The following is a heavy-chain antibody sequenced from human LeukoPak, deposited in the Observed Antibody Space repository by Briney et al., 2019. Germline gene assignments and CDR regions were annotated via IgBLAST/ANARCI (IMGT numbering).Heavy chain of an antibody. D-gene: IGHD3-22*01. J-gene: IGHJ4*02. V-gene: IGHV4-38-2*02. CDR1: SYSISSSYY. CDR3: VREVYYYDRSAYPPDY. CDR2: ISHSGST. Sequence: SETLSLTCSVSSYSISSSYYWGWIRQPPGKGLEWIGSISHSGSTYYNTSLKSRVTISVDTTKNPFSLNLSSVTGAHTAVYYCVREVYYYDRSAYPPDYWGQGTLVTVSS.